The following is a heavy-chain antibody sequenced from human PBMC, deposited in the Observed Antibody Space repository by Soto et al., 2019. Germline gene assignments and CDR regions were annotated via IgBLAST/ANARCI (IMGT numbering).Heavy chain of an antibody. CDR3: ARTTEMYYYGSGSLTS. J-gene: IGHJ4*02. V-gene: IGHV4-31*03. Sequence: QVQLQESGPGLVKPSQTLSLTCTVSGGSISSGGYYWSWIRQHPGKGLEWIGYIYYSGSTYYNPSLQSRVTISVDTSKNQFSLKLSSVTAADTAVYYCARTTEMYYYGSGSLTSWGQGTLVTVSS. D-gene: IGHD3-10*01. CDR1: GGSISSGGYY. CDR2: IYYSGST.